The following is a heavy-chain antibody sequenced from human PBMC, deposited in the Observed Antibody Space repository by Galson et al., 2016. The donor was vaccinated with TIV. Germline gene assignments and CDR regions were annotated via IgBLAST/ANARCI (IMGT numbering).Heavy chain of an antibody. CDR3: VRDGPEGYNDLDY. CDR2: VSNDGSQT. V-gene: IGHV3-30-3*01. Sequence: LRLSCAASGFAFSSYSLHWVRQAPGTGPESVAVVSNDGSQTYYANSVRGRFTISRDNFMNTVFLQMNSLRAEDAAVYYCVRDGPEGYNDLDYWGLETRVTVSS. D-gene: IGHD5-24*01. J-gene: IGHJ4*02. CDR1: GFAFSSYS.